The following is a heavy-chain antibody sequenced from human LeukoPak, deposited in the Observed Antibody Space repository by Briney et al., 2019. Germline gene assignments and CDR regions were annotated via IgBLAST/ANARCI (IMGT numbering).Heavy chain of an antibody. CDR2: INPYSGDT. CDR1: GYTFTGYY. CDR3: ARDQGSLTRSWYTGY. V-gene: IGHV1-2*06. J-gene: IGHJ4*02. D-gene: IGHD6-13*01. Sequence: ASVKVSCKASGYTFTGYYIHWVRQAPGQGLEWMGRINPYSGDTNFAQKFQGRVTMTRDTSITTAYMDLSSLTPGDTAVYFCARDQGSLTRSWYTGYWGQGTQVTVSS.